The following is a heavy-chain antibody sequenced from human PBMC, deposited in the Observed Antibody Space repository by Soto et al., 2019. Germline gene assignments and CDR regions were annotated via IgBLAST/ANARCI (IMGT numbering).Heavy chain of an antibody. Sequence: KTSETLSLTCTVSGGSISSGGYYWSWIRQHPGKGLEWIGYIYYSGSTYYNPSLRSRVTISVDTSKNQFSLKLSSVTAADTAVYYCASSSWHTAFDIWGQGTMVTVSS. CDR2: IYYSGST. D-gene: IGHD6-13*01. CDR3: ASSSWHTAFDI. V-gene: IGHV4-31*03. J-gene: IGHJ3*02. CDR1: GGSISSGGYY.